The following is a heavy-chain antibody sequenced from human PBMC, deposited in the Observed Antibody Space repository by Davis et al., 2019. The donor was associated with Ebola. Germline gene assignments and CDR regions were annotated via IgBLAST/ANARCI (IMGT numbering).Heavy chain of an antibody. Sequence: PGGSLRLSCIDPGFTFGSYWMHWVRQAPGEGLVWVSRITGDGSSTAYADSVKGRFTISRDNAKKTLYLQMDSLRTDDTGVYYCAREGSGLYFDYWGQGALVTVSS. J-gene: IGHJ4*02. CDR3: AREGSGLYFDY. CDR2: ITGDGSST. V-gene: IGHV3-74*03. D-gene: IGHD3-10*01. CDR1: GFTFGSYW.